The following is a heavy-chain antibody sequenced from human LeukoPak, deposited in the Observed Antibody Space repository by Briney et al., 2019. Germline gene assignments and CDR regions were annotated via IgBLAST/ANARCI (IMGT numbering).Heavy chain of an antibody. CDR1: GFTFSNAW. CDR3: ARASKQYCSGGSCYLGD. V-gene: IGHV3-15*01. J-gene: IGHJ4*02. CDR2: IKSKTDGGTT. Sequence: GGSLRLSCAASGFTFSNAWMSWVRQAPGKGLEWVGHIKSKTDGGTTDYIAPVKGRFTISRDDSKNTLYLQMNSLRAEDTAVYYCARASKQYCSGGSCYLGDWGQGTLVTVSS. D-gene: IGHD2-15*01.